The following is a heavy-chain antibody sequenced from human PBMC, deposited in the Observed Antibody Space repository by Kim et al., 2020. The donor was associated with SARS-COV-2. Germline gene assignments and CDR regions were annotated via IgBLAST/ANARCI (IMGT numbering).Heavy chain of an antibody. D-gene: IGHD1-26*01. CDR3: ARTALGAKDAFDI. V-gene: IGHV4-4*07. Sequence: YNPSLKSRVTMSVDTSKNQFSLKLSSVTAADTAVYYCARTALGAKDAFDIWGQGTMVTVSS. J-gene: IGHJ3*02.